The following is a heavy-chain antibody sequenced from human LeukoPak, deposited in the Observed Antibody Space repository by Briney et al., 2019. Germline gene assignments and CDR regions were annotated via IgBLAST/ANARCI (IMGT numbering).Heavy chain of an antibody. CDR2: IYTSGST. CDR3: ARGGGYCSGGSCYGY. D-gene: IGHD2-15*01. Sequence: SETLSLTCTVSGGSISSSSYYWSWIRQPAGKGLEWIGRIYTSGSTNYNPSLKSRVTMSVDTSKNQFSLKLSSVTAADTAVYYCARGGGYCSGGSCYGYWGQGTLVTVSS. CDR1: GGSISSSSYY. V-gene: IGHV4-61*02. J-gene: IGHJ4*02.